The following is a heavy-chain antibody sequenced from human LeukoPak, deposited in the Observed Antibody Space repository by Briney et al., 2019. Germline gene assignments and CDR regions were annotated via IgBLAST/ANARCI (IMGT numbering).Heavy chain of an antibody. CDR3: ARDQVGATPIDY. J-gene: IGHJ4*02. V-gene: IGHV3-74*01. Sequence: PGGSLRLSCAGSGFTFSSYWMHWVRQAPGKGLVWVSHINPDGSATRYADSVKGRFTISRDNAKNTLYLQMNSLRAEDTAVYYCARDQVGATPIDYWGQGTLVTVSS. D-gene: IGHD1-26*01. CDR1: GFTFSSYW. CDR2: INPDGSAT.